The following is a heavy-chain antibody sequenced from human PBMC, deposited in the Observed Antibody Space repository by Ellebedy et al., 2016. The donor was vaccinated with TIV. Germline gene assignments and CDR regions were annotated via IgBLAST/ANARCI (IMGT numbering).Heavy chain of an antibody. Sequence: GGSLRLSCAASGFTFSDYWMSWVRQAPGRGLEWLSFINTGSSFTKYAYSVTGRFTISRDKSERSLYLEINSLRVDDTAVYYCAREGNHKPFDFWGQGTLVTVSS. CDR1: GFTFSDYW. CDR2: INTGSSFT. D-gene: IGHD1-14*01. CDR3: AREGNHKPFDF. V-gene: IGHV3-11*06. J-gene: IGHJ4*02.